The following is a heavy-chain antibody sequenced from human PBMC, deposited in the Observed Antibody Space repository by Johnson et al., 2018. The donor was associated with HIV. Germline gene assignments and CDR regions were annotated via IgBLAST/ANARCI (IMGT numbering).Heavy chain of an antibody. J-gene: IGHJ3*01. CDR1: GFTFSSYG. Sequence: QMLLVESGGGVVQPGGSLRLSCAASGFTFSSYGMHWVRQAPGKGLEWVAFIRYDGSNKYYADSVKGRFTISRDNSKNTLYLQMNSLRAEDNAVYYYAKDRSGTNRDAFEFGGHGTMVTVSS. D-gene: IGHD1-1*01. CDR3: AKDRSGTNRDAFEF. V-gene: IGHV3-30*02. CDR2: IRYDGSNK.